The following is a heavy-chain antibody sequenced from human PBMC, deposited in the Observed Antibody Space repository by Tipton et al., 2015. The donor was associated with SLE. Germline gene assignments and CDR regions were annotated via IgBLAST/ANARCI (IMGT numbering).Heavy chain of an antibody. J-gene: IGHJ5*02. CDR2: IYYSGST. V-gene: IGHV4-39*07. D-gene: IGHD3-22*01. CDR3: ARGSPRGAMVVVITTHWFDP. Sequence: LRLSCTVSGGSISSSSYYWGWIRQPPGKGLEWIGSIYYSGSTYYNPSLKSRVTISVDTSKNQFSLKLSSVTAADTAVYYCARGSPRGAMVVVITTHWFDPWGQGTLVTVSS. CDR1: GGSISSSSYY.